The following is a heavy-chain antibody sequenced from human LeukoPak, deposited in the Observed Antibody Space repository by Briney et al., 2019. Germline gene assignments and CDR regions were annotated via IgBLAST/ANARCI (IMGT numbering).Heavy chain of an antibody. D-gene: IGHD3-10*01. CDR2: ISANDGNT. Sequence: ASVEVSCKASGYTFTSYGISWVRQAPGQGLEWMGWISANDGNTDYPQKLQGRVTMTTDTSTSTAYMELRSLRSDDTAVYYCARESHVTREDYWGQGTLVTVS. J-gene: IGHJ4*02. V-gene: IGHV1-18*01. CDR3: ARESHVTREDY. CDR1: GYTFTSYG.